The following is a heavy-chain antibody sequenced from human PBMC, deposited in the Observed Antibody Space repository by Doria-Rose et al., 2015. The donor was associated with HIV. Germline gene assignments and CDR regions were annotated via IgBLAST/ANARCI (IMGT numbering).Heavy chain of an antibody. V-gene: IGHV3-9*01. J-gene: IGHJ3*02. CDR3: TKRRGVTDIDPFDI. Sequence: QPGRALRLSCAASGFRFDDYAMHWVRQTPGKGLEWVAGISWNSDTIDYADSVKGRFTISRGNAKNSLYLQMNSLRAEDTALYYCTKRRGVTDIDPFDIWGQGTMVIVSS. D-gene: IGHD2-21*02. CDR1: GFRFDDYA. CDR2: ISWNSDTI.